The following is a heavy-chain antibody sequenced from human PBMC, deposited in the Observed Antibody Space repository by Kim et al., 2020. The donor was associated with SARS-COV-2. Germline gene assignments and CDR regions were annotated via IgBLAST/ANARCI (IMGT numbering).Heavy chain of an antibody. Sequence: KSRVTISVDTSKNQCSLKLSSVTAADTAVYYCARLYYYGSGSYYNGPLDYWGQGTLVTVSS. V-gene: IGHV4-39*01. D-gene: IGHD3-10*01. CDR3: ARLYYYGSGSYYNGPLDY. J-gene: IGHJ4*02.